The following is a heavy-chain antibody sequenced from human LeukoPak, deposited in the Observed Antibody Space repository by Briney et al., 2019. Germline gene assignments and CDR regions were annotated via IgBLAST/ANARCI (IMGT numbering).Heavy chain of an antibody. V-gene: IGHV1-8*02. CDR2: MNPNSGNT. D-gene: IGHD2-21*01. J-gene: IGHJ4*02. CDR1: GGTFSSYA. CDR3: ARGALGLIPFDY. Sequence: ASVKVSCKASGGTFSSYAISWVRQATGQGLEWMGWMNPNSGNTGYAQKFQGRVTMTRNTSISTAYMELSSLRSEDTAVYYCARGALGLIPFDYWGQGTLVTVSS.